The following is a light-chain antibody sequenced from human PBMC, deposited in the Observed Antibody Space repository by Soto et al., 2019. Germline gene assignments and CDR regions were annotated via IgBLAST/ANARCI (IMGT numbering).Light chain of an antibody. Sequence: QSALTQPASVSGSPGQSITISCTGTSSDVGGYNYVSWYQQHPGTSPKLMIYEVSNRPSGVSNRFSGSKSGNTASLIISGLQAEDEGGYYCSSYTARSTWVFGGGTKLTVL. CDR1: SSDVGGYNY. J-gene: IGLJ3*02. V-gene: IGLV2-14*01. CDR3: SSYTARSTWV. CDR2: EVS.